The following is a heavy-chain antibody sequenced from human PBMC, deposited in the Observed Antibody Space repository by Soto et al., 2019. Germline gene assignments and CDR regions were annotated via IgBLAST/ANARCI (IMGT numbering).Heavy chain of an antibody. V-gene: IGHV4-30-2*01. D-gene: IGHD1-1*01. J-gene: IGHJ5*02. CDR2: TYHSGST. Sequence: QLQLQESGSGLVRPSQTLSLTCAVSGGSISSGGYSWNWLRQPPGKGLEWIGYTYHSGSTLYNPYLKSRVTISVDKSKIQFSLKLTSVTAADTAVYYCARDQLEGNWFDPWGQGTLVTVSS. CDR1: GGSISSGGYS. CDR3: ARDQLEGNWFDP.